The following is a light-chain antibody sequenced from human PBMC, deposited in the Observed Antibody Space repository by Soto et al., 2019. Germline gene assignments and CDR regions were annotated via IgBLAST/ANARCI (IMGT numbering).Light chain of an antibody. CDR1: SSDVGYYNY. J-gene: IGLJ1*01. CDR2: DVS. CDR3: SSYTGSNTYV. Sequence: HSVLTQPASVSGSPGQSITMSCTGTSSDVGYYNYVSWYQLHPGKAPKLMIYDVSNRPSGISNRFSGSKSGNAASLTISGLQAEDEADYYCSSYTGSNTYVFGTGTKVTV. V-gene: IGLV2-14*03.